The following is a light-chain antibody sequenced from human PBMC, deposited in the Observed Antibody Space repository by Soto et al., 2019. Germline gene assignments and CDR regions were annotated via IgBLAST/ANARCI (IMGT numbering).Light chain of an antibody. CDR2: DAS. V-gene: IGKV3-11*01. J-gene: IGKJ2*01. CDR1: QSVSSY. CDR3: QQRSNWPPYT. Sequence: EIVLTQSPATLSLSPGERATLSCRASQSVSSYLAWYQQKPGQAPRLLIYDASNRATGIPARFSGSGSGTAFTLTLSCLEPEDFAVYYCQQRSNWPPYTFGQGTKLEIK.